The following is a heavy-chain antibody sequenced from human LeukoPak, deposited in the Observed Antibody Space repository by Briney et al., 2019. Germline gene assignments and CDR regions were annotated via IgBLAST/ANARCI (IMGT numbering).Heavy chain of an antibody. V-gene: IGHV4-34*01. CDR1: GGSFSGYY. CDR2: INHSGST. J-gene: IGHJ6*03. D-gene: IGHD3-3*01. CDR3: ARGGDDYDFWSGYPPGHYYYYMDV. Sequence: PSETLSLTCAVYGGSFSGYYWSWIRQPPGKGLEWIGEINHSGSTTYNPSLKSRVTITVDTSKNQFSLKLSSVTAADTAVYYCARGGDDYDFWSGYPPGHYYYYMDVWGKGTTVTVSS.